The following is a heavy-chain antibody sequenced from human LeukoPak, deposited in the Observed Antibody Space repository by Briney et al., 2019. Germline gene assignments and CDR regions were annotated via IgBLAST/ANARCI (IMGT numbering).Heavy chain of an antibody. CDR3: ARPRYKGYSGGYDY. J-gene: IGHJ4*02. CDR1: GGSFSGYY. D-gene: IGHD3-10*01. Sequence: PSETLSLTCAVYGGSFSGYYWSWSRQPPGKGLEWIGEINHSGSTNYNPSLKSRVTISVDTSKNQFSLKLSSVTAADTAVYYCARPRYKGYSGGYDYWGQGTLVTVSS. CDR2: INHSGST. V-gene: IGHV4-34*01.